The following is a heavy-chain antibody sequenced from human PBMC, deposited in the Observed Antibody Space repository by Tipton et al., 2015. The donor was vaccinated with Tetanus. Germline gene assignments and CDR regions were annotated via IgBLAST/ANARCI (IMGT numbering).Heavy chain of an antibody. Sequence: SLRLSCAASGFTFSSYAMHWVRQAPGKGLEWVAVISYDGSNKYYADSVKGRFTISRDNSKSTLYLQMNSLRAEDTAVYYCAREFTVWGQGTLVTVSS. D-gene: IGHD4-17*01. V-gene: IGHV3-30-3*01. CDR3: AREFTV. J-gene: IGHJ4*02. CDR1: GFTFSSYA. CDR2: ISYDGSNK.